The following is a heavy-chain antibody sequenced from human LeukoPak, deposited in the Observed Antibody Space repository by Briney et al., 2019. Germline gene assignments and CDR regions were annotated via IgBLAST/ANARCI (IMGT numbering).Heavy chain of an antibody. J-gene: IGHJ4*02. Sequence: GGSLRLSCAASGFTFSEYSMNWVRQAPGKGLEGVASVNTVSRYIYYADSMRGRFTISRDNAKNSLFLQMTSLRAEDTAVYYCARLTRNSDRSDFFYYYDHWGQGTLVTVSS. D-gene: IGHD3-22*01. CDR1: GFTFSEYS. V-gene: IGHV3-21*01. CDR2: VNTVSRYI. CDR3: ARLTRNSDRSDFFYYYDH.